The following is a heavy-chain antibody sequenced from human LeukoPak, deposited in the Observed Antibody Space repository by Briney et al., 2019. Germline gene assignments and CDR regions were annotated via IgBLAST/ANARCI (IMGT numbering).Heavy chain of an antibody. CDR2: IIPIFDTA. J-gene: IGHJ4*02. D-gene: IGHD3-3*01. CDR1: GGTFSSYA. Sequence: SVKVSCKASGGTFSSYAISWVRQAPGQGLEWMGGIIPIFDTANYAQKFQGRVTITTDESTSTAYMELSSLRSEDTAVYYCAREKKGRITIFGVVIKPTYYFDYWGQGTLVTVSS. CDR3: AREKKGRITIFGVVIKPTYYFDY. V-gene: IGHV1-69*05.